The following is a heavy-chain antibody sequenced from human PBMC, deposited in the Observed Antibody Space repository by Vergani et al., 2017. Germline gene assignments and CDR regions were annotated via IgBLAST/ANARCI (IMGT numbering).Heavy chain of an antibody. D-gene: IGHD6-13*01. V-gene: IGHV1-2*02. CDR2: INPNRGGT. Sequence: QVQLVQSGAEVKKPGASVKVSCKASGYTFTGYYMHWVRQAPGQGLEWMGWINPNRGGTNYAQKFQGRVTMTRDTSISTAYMELSRLRSDDTAVYYCARDRDSSSWYLTRWWFDPWGQGTLVTVSS. CDR1: GYTFTGYY. CDR3: ARDRDSSSWYLTRWWFDP. J-gene: IGHJ5*02.